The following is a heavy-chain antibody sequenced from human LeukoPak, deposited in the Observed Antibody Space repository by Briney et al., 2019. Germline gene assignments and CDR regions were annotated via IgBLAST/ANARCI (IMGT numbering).Heavy chain of an antibody. D-gene: IGHD5-24*01. CDR3: ARDNGEMATIYYYGMDV. Sequence: SETLSLTCAVYGGSFSGYHWSWIRQPPGKGLEWIGEINHSGSTNYNPSLKSRVTISVDTSKNQFSLKLSSVTAADTAVYYCARDNGEMATIYYYGMDVWGQGTTVTVSS. CDR2: INHSGST. J-gene: IGHJ6*02. V-gene: IGHV4-34*01. CDR1: GGSFSGYH.